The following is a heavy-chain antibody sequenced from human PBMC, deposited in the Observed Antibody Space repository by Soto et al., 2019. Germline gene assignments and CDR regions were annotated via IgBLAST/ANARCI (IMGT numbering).Heavy chain of an antibody. V-gene: IGHV4-39*02. D-gene: IGHD2-15*01. CDR1: GASIKSRNYF. J-gene: IGHJ4*02. CDR3: GRLAEAATGHTDFDF. Sequence: QLQLQETGPGLVKPSETLSLTCTVSGASIKSRNYFWGWIRQPPGKVLEFVGSIHSSGGTYYNPSIKSRVTVSVDLSNSHFSLSLKSLTATDTAVYYCGRLAEAATGHTDFDFWGQGTLVTVSS. CDR2: IHSSGGT.